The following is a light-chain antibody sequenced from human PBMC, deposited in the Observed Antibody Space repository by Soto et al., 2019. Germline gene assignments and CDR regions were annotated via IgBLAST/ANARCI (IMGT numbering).Light chain of an antibody. CDR2: EVT. CDR3: SSITGSSTPVV. Sequence: QSALPQPASVSGSPGQSITISCTGTTTDVGAYNSVSWYQSHPGKAPELLIYEVTHRPSGVSSRFSGSKSGNVASLTISGLQAEDEADYYCSSITGSSTPVVFGGGTKLTVL. CDR1: TTDVGAYNS. V-gene: IGLV2-14*01. J-gene: IGLJ2*01.